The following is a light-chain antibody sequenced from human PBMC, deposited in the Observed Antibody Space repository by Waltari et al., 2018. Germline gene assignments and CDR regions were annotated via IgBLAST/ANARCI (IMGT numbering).Light chain of an antibody. CDR1: IHIVANQG. Sequence: QAGRTQPPSVSKGLGQTATLPCTGNIHIVANQGAAWLQQHQGPPPKPLSYRTDDRPSGISERFAAFRAGNTASLMISGLQPEDEGDYYCLAWDSSLTVWMFGGGTKLTVL. CDR2: RTD. CDR3: LAWDSSLTVWM. V-gene: IGLV10-54*02. J-gene: IGLJ3*02.